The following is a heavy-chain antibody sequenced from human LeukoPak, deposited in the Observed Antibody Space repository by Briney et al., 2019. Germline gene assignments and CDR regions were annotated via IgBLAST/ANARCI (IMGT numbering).Heavy chain of an antibody. D-gene: IGHD6-13*01. CDR3: AKMKGSIAAADGMDV. Sequence: GGSLRLSCAASGFTFDDYAIHWVRQAPGKGLEWVSLISGDGGSTYYADSVKGRFTISRDNSKNSLYLQMNSLRTEDTALYYCAKMKGSIAAADGMDVWGQGTTVTVSS. CDR1: GFTFDDYA. V-gene: IGHV3-43*02. J-gene: IGHJ6*02. CDR2: ISGDGGST.